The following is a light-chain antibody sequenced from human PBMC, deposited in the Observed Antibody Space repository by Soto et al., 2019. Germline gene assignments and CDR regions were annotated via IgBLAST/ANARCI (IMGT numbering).Light chain of an antibody. J-gene: IGKJ5*01. CDR3: QQYGSSAIT. CDR1: QSVSGSY. Sequence: EILLTQSAGTLSLSPGERATLSCRASQSVSGSYLACYQQKPGQAPRLLIYGASSRATGIPDRFSGSGSGTDFTLTISRLEPEDFAVYYCQQYGSSAITCGQGTRLE. V-gene: IGKV3-20*01. CDR2: GAS.